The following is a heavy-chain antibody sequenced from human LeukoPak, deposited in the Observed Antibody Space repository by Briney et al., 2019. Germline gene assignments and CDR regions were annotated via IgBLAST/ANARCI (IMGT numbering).Heavy chain of an antibody. Sequence: GGSLRLSCAASGLSLTTHGMHWVRQAPGKGLEWVAVIWYDGSNKYYADSVKGRFTISRDNSKNTLYLQMNTLRVEDTAVYYCAQGGATISDYWGQGTLVTVSS. CDR1: GLSLTTHG. J-gene: IGHJ4*02. CDR2: IWYDGSNK. D-gene: IGHD5-12*01. V-gene: IGHV3-33*06. CDR3: AQGGATISDY.